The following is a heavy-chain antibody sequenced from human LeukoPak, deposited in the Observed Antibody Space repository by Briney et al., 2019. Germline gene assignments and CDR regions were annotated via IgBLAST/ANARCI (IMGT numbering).Heavy chain of an antibody. D-gene: IGHD5-12*01. CDR3: ARQVAWGYFDY. V-gene: IGHV4-4*07. Sequence: PSETLSLTCTVSGGSISSYYWSWIRQPAGNGLEWIGRIYTSGSTNYNPSLTSRVTISLYTSKNQFSLKLSSVTAADTAVYYCARQVAWGYFDYWGQGTLVTVSS. J-gene: IGHJ4*02. CDR1: GGSISSYY. CDR2: IYTSGST.